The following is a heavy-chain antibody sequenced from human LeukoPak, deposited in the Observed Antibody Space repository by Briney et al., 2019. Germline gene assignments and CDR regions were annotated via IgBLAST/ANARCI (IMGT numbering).Heavy chain of an antibody. V-gene: IGHV4-4*07. Sequence: SETLSLTXTVSGGSISIYYWSWVGQPAGKGLEWIGRFYTSGNTNYNPALKSRVTMSVDTSKNQFSLKLSSVTAADTAVYYCARDRTETTVRGSHNWFDPWGQGTLVTVSS. CDR3: ARDRTETTVRGSHNWFDP. D-gene: IGHD4-11*01. J-gene: IGHJ5*02. CDR1: GGSISIYY. CDR2: FYTSGNT.